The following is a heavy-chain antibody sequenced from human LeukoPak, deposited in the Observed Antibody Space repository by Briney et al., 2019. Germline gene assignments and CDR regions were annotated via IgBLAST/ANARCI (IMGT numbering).Heavy chain of an antibody. J-gene: IGHJ4*02. Sequence: SETLSLTCTVSGYSISSGYYWGWIRQPPGKGLEWIGEIDHRGSTNYNPSLKSRVTISVDTSKNQFSLKLSSVTAADTAVYYCARDGGYSYGYYDYWGQGTLVTVSS. CDR3: ARDGGYSYGYYDY. CDR1: GYSISSGYY. D-gene: IGHD5-18*01. V-gene: IGHV4-38-2*02. CDR2: IDHRGST.